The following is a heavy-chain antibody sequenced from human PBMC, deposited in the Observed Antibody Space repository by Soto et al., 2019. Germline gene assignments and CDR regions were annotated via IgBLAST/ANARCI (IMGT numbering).Heavy chain of an antibody. CDR1: GFTFGSYW. CDR2: IDSDGSST. J-gene: IGHJ6*02. CDR3: ARGRPYGMEV. V-gene: IGHV3-74*01. Sequence: EVQLVESGGGLVQPGGSLRVSCAASGFTFGSYWMNWVRQAPGKGLVWVSRIDSDGSSTTYADSVKGRFTTSRDNAKNTLYLQMSSLRVEDTVVYYCARGRPYGMEVWGQGTTVTVSS.